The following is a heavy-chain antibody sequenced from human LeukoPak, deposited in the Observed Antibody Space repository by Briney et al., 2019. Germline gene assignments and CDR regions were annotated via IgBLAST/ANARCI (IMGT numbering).Heavy chain of an antibody. CDR2: IIPIFGTA. J-gene: IGHJ5*02. D-gene: IGHD1-7*01. Sequence: SVKLFCNASGGTFSIYAISWARQPPGQGLEWMGGIIPIFGTANYAQKFQGRVTITTDESTSTDYMELSSLRSEDTAVYYCARDNYAWANWFDPWGQGTLVTVSS. V-gene: IGHV1-69*05. CDR3: ARDNYAWANWFDP. CDR1: GGTFSIYA.